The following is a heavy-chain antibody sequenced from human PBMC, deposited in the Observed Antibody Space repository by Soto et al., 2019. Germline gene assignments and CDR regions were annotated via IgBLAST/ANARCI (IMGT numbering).Heavy chain of an antibody. V-gene: IGHV3-7*01. D-gene: IGHD2-15*01. Sequence: GGSLRLSCAASGFTFSNYWMSWVRQAPGKGLEWVANIKEDGGERNYVDSVKGRFTISRDNAENSLYLQMNSLRAEDTAVYYCASARDIEPWGQGTLVTVSS. CDR1: GFTFSNYW. CDR2: IKEDGGER. CDR3: ASARDIEP. J-gene: IGHJ5*02.